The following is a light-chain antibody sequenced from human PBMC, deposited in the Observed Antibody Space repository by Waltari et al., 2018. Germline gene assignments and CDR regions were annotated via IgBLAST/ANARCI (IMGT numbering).Light chain of an antibody. CDR3: AVWDDSVSAWV. J-gene: IGLJ3*02. Sequence: QSVVTQPPSASGTPGQRVTMSCSGGNSNIANNYVLWYQQLPGTAPRLLIYRDDDRPSGVPDRCPGAKSGPSASLAISGLRSEDEADDYCAVWDDSVSAWVFGGGTKLTVL. CDR1: NSNIANNY. V-gene: IGLV1-47*01. CDR2: RDD.